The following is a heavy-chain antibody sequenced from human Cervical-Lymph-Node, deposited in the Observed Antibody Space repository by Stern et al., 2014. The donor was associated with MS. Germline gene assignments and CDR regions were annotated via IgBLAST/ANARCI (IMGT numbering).Heavy chain of an antibody. D-gene: IGHD5/OR15-5a*01. CDR1: GGSISSSSYY. Sequence: QVQLQESGPGLVKPSETLSLTCTVSGGSISSSSYYWGRLRQPPGKGLEWIVYIYYRGSTYYNPSLESRVTLSVDLTKTQFSLRLNSVTAADTAVYYCARREVYADYFDYWGQGSLFTVSS. CDR3: ARREVYADYFDY. V-gene: IGHV4-39*01. J-gene: IGHJ4*02. CDR2: IYYRGST.